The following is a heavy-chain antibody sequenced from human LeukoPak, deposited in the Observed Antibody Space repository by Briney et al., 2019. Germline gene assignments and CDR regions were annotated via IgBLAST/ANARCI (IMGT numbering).Heavy chain of an antibody. J-gene: IGHJ4*02. Sequence: PGGSLRLSCAASGFSFSASSMSWIRQPPGKGLEWIGEINHSGSANYNPSLKSRVTLSIDKSKNQFSLNLNSVTAADTAVYYCARARRDSGYYKVDYWGQGTLVTVSS. CDR1: GFSFSASS. D-gene: IGHD3-3*01. CDR2: INHSGSA. V-gene: IGHV4-34*01. CDR3: ARARRDSGYYKVDY.